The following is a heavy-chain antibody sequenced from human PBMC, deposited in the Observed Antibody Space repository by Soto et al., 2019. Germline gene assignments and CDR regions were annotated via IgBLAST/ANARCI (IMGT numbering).Heavy chain of an antibody. D-gene: IGHD3-22*01. V-gene: IGHV4-39*07. CDR3: ARGVIQTYYYDSSGYYYDWFDP. CDR1: GGSISTTTYY. J-gene: IGHJ5*02. CDR2: ICYGGNT. Sequence: PSETLSLTCTVSGGSISTTTYYWGWIRQPPGKGLEWIGNICYGGNTYYNPSLKSRVIISVDTSTNQFSLKLTSVTAADTAVYYCARGVIQTYYYDSSGYYYDWFDPWGQGTLVTVS.